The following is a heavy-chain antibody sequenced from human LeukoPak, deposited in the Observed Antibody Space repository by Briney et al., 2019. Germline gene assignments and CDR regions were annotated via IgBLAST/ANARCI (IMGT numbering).Heavy chain of an antibody. J-gene: IGHJ3*02. V-gene: IGHV3-23*01. CDR2: ISGSGSTR. D-gene: IGHD3-9*01. Sequence: PGGSLRLSCVASGFTFSRYGMSWVRQAPGKGLEWVSGISGSGSTRKYADAVKGRFTISRDNSKTTVYLQMKSLRAGDTAIYHCAKGKYFDWSYAFEIWGQGTMITVSS. CDR3: AKGKYFDWSYAFEI. CDR1: GFTFSRYG.